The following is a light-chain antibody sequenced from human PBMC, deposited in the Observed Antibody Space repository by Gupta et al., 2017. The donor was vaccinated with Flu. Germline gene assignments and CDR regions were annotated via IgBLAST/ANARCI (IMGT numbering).Light chain of an antibody. V-gene: IGKV1-27*01. CDR2: WGS. CDR1: RGISDC. Sequence: IQRTQSPSAQSASLGDRAAITLLASRGISDCLAWSRQKPGKAPELLIYWGSTLEAGVPSRFSGSGSGKDFTLTINSLQSEDLATYCCQQCYMAPYTFGEGTKVEI. J-gene: IGKJ4*02. CDR3: QQCYMAPYT.